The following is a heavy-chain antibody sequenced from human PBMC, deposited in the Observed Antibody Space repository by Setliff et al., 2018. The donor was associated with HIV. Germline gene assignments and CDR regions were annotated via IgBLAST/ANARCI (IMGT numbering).Heavy chain of an antibody. D-gene: IGHD2-21*02. V-gene: IGHV3-30*01. CDR3: AKVGGDGRFHYYQLDV. CDR1: RFTFSYYA. J-gene: IGHJ6*03. Sequence: PGESLKISCAASRFTFSYYAMHWVRQGPGKGLEWVAVLSDDGSRRSYADSLQGRFTISRDNSKNTLYLQINRLRPEDTAVYYCAKVGGDGRFHYYQLDVWGKGTTVTVS. CDR2: LSDDGSRR.